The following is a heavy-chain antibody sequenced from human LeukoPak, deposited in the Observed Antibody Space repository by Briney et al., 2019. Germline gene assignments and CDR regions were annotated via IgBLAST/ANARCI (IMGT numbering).Heavy chain of an antibody. CDR2: FYPEDGEI. Sequence: ASVKVSCKVSGYTLTELSMHWVRPAPGKGLEWVGSFYPEDGEIVYAQKFLGRVTMTEDTSTDTAYMELSSLRSDDTAMYYCATGTSLGYSGHEIDYWGQGTLVTVSS. V-gene: IGHV1-24*01. J-gene: IGHJ4*02. CDR3: ATGTSLGYSGHEIDY. D-gene: IGHD5-12*01. CDR1: GYTLTELS.